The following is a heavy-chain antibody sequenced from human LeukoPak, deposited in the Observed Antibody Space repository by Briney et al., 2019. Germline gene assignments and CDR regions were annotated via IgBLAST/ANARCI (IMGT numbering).Heavy chain of an antibody. Sequence: GGSPRLSCAASGFTFSSYDMHWVRHATGKGLEWVSAIGTAGDTYYPGSVKGRFTISRENAKNSLYLQMNSLRAGDTAVYYCARVVGAIRSAFDIWGQGTMVTVSS. D-gene: IGHD1-26*01. CDR1: GFTFSSYD. V-gene: IGHV3-13*01. J-gene: IGHJ3*02. CDR3: ARVVGAIRSAFDI. CDR2: IGTAGDT.